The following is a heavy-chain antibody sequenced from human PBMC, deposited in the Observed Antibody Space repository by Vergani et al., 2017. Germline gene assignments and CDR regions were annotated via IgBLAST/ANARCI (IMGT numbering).Heavy chain of an antibody. CDR2: ISYDGSNK. D-gene: IGHD2-15*01. Sequence: QVQLVESGGGVVQPGRSLRLSCVASGFTFSRNAMHWVRQAPGKGLEWVAAISYDGSNKYYADSVKGRFTISRDNSKNTLYLQMNSLRAEDTAVYYCAKEDQTGGLGYCSGGSCSNFDYWGQGTLVTVSS. J-gene: IGHJ4*02. CDR1: GFTFSRNA. CDR3: AKEDQTGGLGYCSGGSCSNFDY. V-gene: IGHV3-30*18.